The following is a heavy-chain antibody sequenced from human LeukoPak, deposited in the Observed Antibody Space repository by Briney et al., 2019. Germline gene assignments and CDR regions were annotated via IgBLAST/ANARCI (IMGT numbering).Heavy chain of an antibody. CDR3: ARDGSPITMIVNSGAFDI. J-gene: IGHJ3*02. D-gene: IGHD3-22*01. Sequence: GSLRLSCAASGFTFSSYRMNWVRQAPGKGLEWVSSISSSSSYIYYADSVKGRFTISRDNAKNSLYLQMNSLRAEDTAVYYCARDGSPITMIVNSGAFDIWGQGTMVTVSS. CDR2: ISSSSSYI. V-gene: IGHV3-21*01. CDR1: GFTFSSYR.